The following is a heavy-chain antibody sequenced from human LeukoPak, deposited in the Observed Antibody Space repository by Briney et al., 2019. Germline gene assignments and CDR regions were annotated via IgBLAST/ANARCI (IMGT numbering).Heavy chain of an antibody. CDR1: GFTFSNYD. CDR3: ARFDSNGYYFYY. J-gene: IGHJ4*02. Sequence: GGSLRLSCAASGFTFSNYDMHWFRQAPGKGLEWVSSIRYDGSNKYYADSVKGRFTISRDKAKNTLYLQMDSLRAEDTAVYFCARFDSNGYYFYYWGQGTLATVSS. V-gene: IGHV3-30*02. CDR2: IRYDGSNK. D-gene: IGHD3-22*01.